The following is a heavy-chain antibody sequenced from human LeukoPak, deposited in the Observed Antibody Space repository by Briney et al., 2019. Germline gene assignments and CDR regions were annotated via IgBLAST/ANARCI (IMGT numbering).Heavy chain of an antibody. J-gene: IGHJ5*02. V-gene: IGHV6-1*01. Sequence: SQTLSLTCAISGDSVSSNSAAWNWIRQSPSRGLEWLGRTYYRSKWYNDYAVSVKSRITINPDTSKNQFSLQLNSVTPEDTAVYYCALGRGCSSTSCYLKNWFDPWGQGTLVTVSS. CDR1: GDSVSSNSAA. CDR2: TYYRSKWYN. D-gene: IGHD2-2*01. CDR3: ALGRGCSSTSCYLKNWFDP.